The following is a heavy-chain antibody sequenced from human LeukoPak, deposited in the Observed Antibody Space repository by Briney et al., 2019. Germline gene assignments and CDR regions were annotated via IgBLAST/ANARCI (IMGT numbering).Heavy chain of an antibody. Sequence: GGSLRLSCAASGFTFSSYGMSWVRQAPGKGLEWVSAISGSGVTTYYADSVKGRFTISRDNSKHTLYLQMNSLRAEDTAVYYCSKWKAIVLVPAARSPIDYWGQGTLVTVSS. V-gene: IGHV3-23*01. D-gene: IGHD2-2*01. CDR2: ISGSGVTT. CDR1: GFTFSSYG. CDR3: SKWKAIVLVPAARSPIDY. J-gene: IGHJ4*02.